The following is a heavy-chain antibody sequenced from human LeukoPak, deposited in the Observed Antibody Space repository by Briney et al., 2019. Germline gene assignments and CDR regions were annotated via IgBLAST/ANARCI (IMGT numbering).Heavy chain of an antibody. CDR1: GFTFSSYG. Sequence: GGSLRLSCAASGFTFSSYGMHRVRQAPGKGLEWVAVISYDGSNKYYADSVKGRFTISRDNSKNTLYLQMNSLRAEDTAVYYCAKGADYDFWSGYWANYYYGMDVWGQGTTVTVSS. D-gene: IGHD3-3*01. CDR3: AKGADYDFWSGYWANYYYGMDV. J-gene: IGHJ6*02. V-gene: IGHV3-30*18. CDR2: ISYDGSNK.